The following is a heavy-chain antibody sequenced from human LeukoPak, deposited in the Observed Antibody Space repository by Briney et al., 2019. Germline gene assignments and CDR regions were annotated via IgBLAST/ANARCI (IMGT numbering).Heavy chain of an antibody. CDR3: AKSGAGEYCSSTSCYQRGYYYYYMDV. D-gene: IGHD2-2*01. Sequence: SLRLSCAASGFTLDDYAMHWVRQAPGKGLEWVSGISWNSGSIGYADSVKGRFTISRDNAKNSLYLQMNSLRAEDTALYYCAKSGAGEYCSSTSCYQRGYYYYYMDVWGKGTTVTVSS. CDR2: ISWNSGSI. J-gene: IGHJ6*03. V-gene: IGHV3-9*01. CDR1: GFTLDDYA.